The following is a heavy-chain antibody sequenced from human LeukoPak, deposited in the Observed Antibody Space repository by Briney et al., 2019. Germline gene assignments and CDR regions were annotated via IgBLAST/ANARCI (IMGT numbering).Heavy chain of an antibody. J-gene: IGHJ5*02. Sequence: SVKVSCKASGGTFSSYTISWVRQAPGQGLEWMGRIIPILGTANYAQKFQGRVTITTDESTSTAYMELSSLRSEDTAVYYCAREDSKNWFDPWGQGTLVTASS. CDR3: AREDSKNWFDP. V-gene: IGHV1-69*16. CDR1: GGTFSSYT. CDR2: IIPILGTA. D-gene: IGHD5-18*01.